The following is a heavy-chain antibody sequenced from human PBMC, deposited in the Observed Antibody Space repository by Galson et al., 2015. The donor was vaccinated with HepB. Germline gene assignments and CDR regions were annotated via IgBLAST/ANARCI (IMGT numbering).Heavy chain of an antibody. J-gene: IGHJ3*02. CDR2: IKQDGSEK. D-gene: IGHD3-16*02. Sequence: SLRLSCAASGFTFSSYWMSWVRQAPGKGLEWVANIKQDGSEKYYVDSVKGRFTISRDNSKNTLYLQMNSLRAEDTAVYYCAKGGHMITFGGVIVDDAFDIWGQGTMVTVSS. CDR3: AKGGHMITFGGVIVDDAFDI. V-gene: IGHV3-7*03. CDR1: GFTFSSYW.